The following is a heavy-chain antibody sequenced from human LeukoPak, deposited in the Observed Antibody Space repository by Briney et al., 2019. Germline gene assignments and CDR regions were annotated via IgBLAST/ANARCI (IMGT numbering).Heavy chain of an antibody. CDR3: ARDRIMGLMGEKYYFDY. D-gene: IGHD2-8*01. J-gene: IGHJ4*02. Sequence: KPSETLSLTCTVSGGSISSYYWSWIRQPAGKGLEWIGRIYTSGSTNYNPSLKSRVTMSVDTSKNQFSLKLSSVTAADTAVYYCARDRIMGLMGEKYYFDYWGQGTLVTVSS. CDR2: IYTSGST. V-gene: IGHV4-4*07. CDR1: GGSISSYY.